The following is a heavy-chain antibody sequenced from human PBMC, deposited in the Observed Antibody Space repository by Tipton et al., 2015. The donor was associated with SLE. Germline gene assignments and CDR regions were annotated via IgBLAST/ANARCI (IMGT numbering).Heavy chain of an antibody. CDR1: GGSIGSGSYY. CDR2: IYYSGYT. Sequence: TLSLTCSVSGGSIGSGSYYWTWIRQPPGKGLEWIGYIYYSGYTNYNPSLKSRLTISLDTSKNQFSLKMTSVTPADTAVYYCATGGAAARPWYFDYWGQGTLVTVSS. CDR3: ATGGAAARPWYFDY. J-gene: IGHJ4*02. V-gene: IGHV4-61*01. D-gene: IGHD6-6*01.